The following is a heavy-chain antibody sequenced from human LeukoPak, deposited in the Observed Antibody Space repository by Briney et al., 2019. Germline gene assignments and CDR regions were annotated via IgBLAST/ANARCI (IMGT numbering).Heavy chain of an antibody. Sequence: GGSLRLSCVTSGFTFSSYGMHWVRQAPGKGLEWVAFIRYDESNKYYADSVKGRFTISRDNSKNTLYLQMNSLRAEDTAVYYCAKGDKPGYWGQGTLITVSS. CDR2: IRYDESNK. CDR3: AKGDKPGY. CDR1: GFTFSSYG. D-gene: IGHD1-14*01. J-gene: IGHJ4*02. V-gene: IGHV3-30*02.